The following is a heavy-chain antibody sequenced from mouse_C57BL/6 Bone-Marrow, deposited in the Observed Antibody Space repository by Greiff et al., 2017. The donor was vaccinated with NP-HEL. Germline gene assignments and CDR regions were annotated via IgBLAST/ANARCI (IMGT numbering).Heavy chain of an antibody. CDR2: IDPSDSYT. V-gene: IGHV1-50*01. J-gene: IGHJ1*03. Sequence: QVQLKQPGAELVKPGASVKLSCKASGYTFTSYWMQWVKQRPGQGLEWIGEIDPSDSYTNYNQKFKGKATLTVDTSSSTAYMQLSSLTSEDSAVYYCARMDDDDWYVDVWGTGTTVTVSS. D-gene: IGHD2-12*01. CDR3: ARMDDDDWYVDV. CDR1: GYTFTSYW.